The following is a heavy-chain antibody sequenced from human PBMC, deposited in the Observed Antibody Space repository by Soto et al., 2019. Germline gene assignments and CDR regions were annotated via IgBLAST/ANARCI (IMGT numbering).Heavy chain of an antibody. CDR2: IEQDGKEK. D-gene: IGHD2-21*01. J-gene: IGHJ3*02. CDR1: GFSFSRYW. CDR3: ARDPYLKFYGAFDI. Sequence: EVQLVESGGGVVQPGGPLRLSCAASGFSFSRYWMTWVRQAPGMGLEWVANIEQDGKEKQYGGSVKGRFSISRDNTKNLLYLEANSLRDEDTAVYYCARDPYLKFYGAFDIWGQGVMVIVSS. V-gene: IGHV3-7*01.